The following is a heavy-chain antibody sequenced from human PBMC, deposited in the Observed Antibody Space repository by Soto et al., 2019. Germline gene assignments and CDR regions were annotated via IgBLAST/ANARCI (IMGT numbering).Heavy chain of an antibody. J-gene: IGHJ3*02. Sequence: GGSLRLSCAASGFTFSSYAMIWVRQAPGKGLEWVSAISGSGGSTYYADSVKGRFTISRDNSKNTLYLQMNSLRAEDTAVYYCAKDRSGSGSFLDAFDIWGQGTMVTVSS. CDR1: GFTFSSYA. D-gene: IGHD1-26*01. V-gene: IGHV3-23*01. CDR2: ISGSGGST. CDR3: AKDRSGSGSFLDAFDI.